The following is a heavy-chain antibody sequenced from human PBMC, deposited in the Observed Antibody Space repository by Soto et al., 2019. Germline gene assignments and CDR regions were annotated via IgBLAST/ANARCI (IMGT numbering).Heavy chain of an antibody. J-gene: IGHJ5*02. CDR2: IYHSGST. V-gene: IGHV4-59*01. CDR3: AKIPWADYGGIFDP. Sequence: PSETLSLTCTVSGGSISSYYWSWIRQPPGKGLEWIGYIYHSGSTNYYPSLKSRVTISVDTSKNQFSLKLSSVTAADTAVYYCAKIPWADYGGIFDPWGQGTLVTVS. CDR1: GGSISSYY. D-gene: IGHD4-17*01.